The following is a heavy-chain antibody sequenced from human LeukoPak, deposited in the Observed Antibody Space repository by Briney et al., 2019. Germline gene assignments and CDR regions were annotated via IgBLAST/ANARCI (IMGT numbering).Heavy chain of an antibody. D-gene: IGHD6-13*01. V-gene: IGHV3-23*01. J-gene: IGHJ6*03. CDR1: GFTFSSYG. CDR2: ISGSGGST. Sequence: PGGSLRLSCAASGFTFSSYGMSWVRQAPGKGLEWVSAISGSGGSTYYADSVKGRFTISGDNSKNTLYLQMNSLRAEDTAVYYCAKGVHGSSWYEPGYYYYYMDVWGKGTTVTISS. CDR3: AKGVHGSSWYEPGYYYYYMDV.